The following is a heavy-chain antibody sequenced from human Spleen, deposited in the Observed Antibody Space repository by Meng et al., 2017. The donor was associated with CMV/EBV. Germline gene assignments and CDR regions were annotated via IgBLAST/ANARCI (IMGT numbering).Heavy chain of an antibody. CDR1: GYSFTTYW. CDR2: IYPGDSDT. CDR3: AITPTAIPAMGGDY. V-gene: IGHV5-51*01. D-gene: IGHD2-2*01. Sequence: GGSLRLSCKGSGYSFTTYWIVWVRQMPGKGLEWMGIIYPGDSDTKYSPSFQGQVTISVDKSISTAYLQWSSLKASDTAMYYCAITPTAIPAMGGDYWGQGTLVTVSS. J-gene: IGHJ4*02.